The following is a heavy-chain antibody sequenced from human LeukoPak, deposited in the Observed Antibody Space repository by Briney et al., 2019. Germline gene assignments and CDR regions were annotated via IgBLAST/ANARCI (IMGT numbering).Heavy chain of an antibody. D-gene: IGHD3-10*01. V-gene: IGHV4-31*03. CDR1: GDSITSGAYF. Sequence: PSQTLSLTCTVSGDSITSGAYFWDWSRQQPGRGLEWIGYIYYTRSTNYNPSLESRVTILLDTSKNEFSLRLSSVTAADTAVYYCARGYYFDSGSFFEDWGQGTLVTVSS. CDR3: ARGYYFDSGSFFED. J-gene: IGHJ4*02. CDR2: IYYTRST.